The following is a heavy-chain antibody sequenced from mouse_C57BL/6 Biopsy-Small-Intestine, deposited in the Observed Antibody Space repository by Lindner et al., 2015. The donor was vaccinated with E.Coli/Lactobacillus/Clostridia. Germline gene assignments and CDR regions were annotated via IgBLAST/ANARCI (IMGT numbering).Heavy chain of an antibody. CDR2: IVVGSGNT. V-gene: IGHV1S18*01. CDR3: ATVYRRGPAAGTESTLDHFDY. J-gene: IGHJ4*01. CDR1: GFNFINSA. Sequence: SVKVFCKASGFNFINSAVQWVREARGQRLEWIGWIVVGSGNTNYAQKLQERVTITRDMSTSTAYMELSSLRSEDTAVYYCATVYRRGPAAGTESTLDHFDYWGQGTLVTVSS. D-gene: IGHD2-14*01.